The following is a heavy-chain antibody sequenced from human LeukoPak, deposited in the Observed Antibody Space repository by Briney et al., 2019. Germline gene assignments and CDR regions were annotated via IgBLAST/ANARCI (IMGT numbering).Heavy chain of an antibody. D-gene: IGHD3-16*02. V-gene: IGHV4-59*08. Sequence: AETLSLTCAVSGGSISGYYWSWSRQSPEKGLEWIGYIYSTGTTIYNPSLRSRVTMSVDVSKNQISLDLTTATAADTAIYYCARHDPAVHYRRGMDVWGQGTTVTVSS. J-gene: IGHJ6*02. CDR1: GGSISGYY. CDR2: IYSTGTT. CDR3: ARHDPAVHYRRGMDV.